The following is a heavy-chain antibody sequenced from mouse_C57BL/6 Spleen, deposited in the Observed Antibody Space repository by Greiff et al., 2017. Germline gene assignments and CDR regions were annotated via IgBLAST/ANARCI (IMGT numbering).Heavy chain of an antibody. J-gene: IGHJ4*01. D-gene: IGHD1-1*01. CDR2: IDPSDSET. CDR3: ARWDYYGRAMDY. V-gene: IGHV1-52*01. CDR1: GYTFTSYW. Sequence: QVQLQQPGAELVRPGSSVKLSCKASGYTFTSYWMHWVKQRPIQGLEWIGNIDPSDSETHYNQKFKDKATLTVDKSSSTAYMQLSSLTFEDSAVYYCARWDYYGRAMDYWGQGTSVTVSS.